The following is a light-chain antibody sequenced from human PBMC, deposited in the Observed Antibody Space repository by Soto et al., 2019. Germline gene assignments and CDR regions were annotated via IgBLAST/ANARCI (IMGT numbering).Light chain of an antibody. V-gene: IGLV1-40*01. J-gene: IGLJ1*01. CDR3: QSYDSSLSADV. CDR1: SSNIGAGYD. CDR2: GNS. Sequence: QSVLTQPPSVSGAPGQRVTISCTGSSSNIGAGYDVHWYQQLPGTAPKLLIYGNSNRPSGVPDRFSGSKSGTSASLAITGLQAEDEAVYYCQSYDSSLSADVFGTGTKLTVL.